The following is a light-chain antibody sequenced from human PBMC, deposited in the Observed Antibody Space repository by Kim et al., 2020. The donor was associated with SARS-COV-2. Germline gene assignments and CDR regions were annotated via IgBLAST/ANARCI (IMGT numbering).Light chain of an antibody. Sequence: GAPGERATLACRASQSVSSNLAWYQQKPGQAPRLLIYGASTRATGIPARFSGSGSGTEFTLTISSLQSEDFAVYYCQQYNNWLWTFGQGTKVDIK. CDR1: QSVSSN. J-gene: IGKJ1*01. CDR2: GAS. CDR3: QQYNNWLWT. V-gene: IGKV3-15*01.